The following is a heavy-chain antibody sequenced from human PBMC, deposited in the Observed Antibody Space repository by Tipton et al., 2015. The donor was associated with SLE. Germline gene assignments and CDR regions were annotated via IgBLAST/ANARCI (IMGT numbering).Heavy chain of an antibody. CDR1: GGSISSGSYY. J-gene: IGHJ2*01. Sequence: TLSLTCTVSGGSISSGSYYWSWIRQPAGKGLEWIGRIYTSGSTNYNPSLKSRVTISVDTSKNQFSLKLSSVTAADTAVYYCARRRYSSSSRPHWYFDLWGRGTLVTVSS. V-gene: IGHV4-61*02. D-gene: IGHD6-6*01. CDR2: IYTSGST. CDR3: ARRRYSSSSRPHWYFDL.